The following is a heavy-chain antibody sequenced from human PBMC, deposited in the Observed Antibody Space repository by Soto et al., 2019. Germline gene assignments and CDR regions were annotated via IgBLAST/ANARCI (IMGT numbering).Heavy chain of an antibody. CDR2: MNPNSGNT. V-gene: IGHV1-8*01. Sequence: QVQLVQSGAEVKKPGASVKVSCKASGYTFTSYDINWVRQATGQGLEWMGWMNPNSGNTGYAQKFQGRVTMTRNTSISTAYMELSSLRSEDTAVYYCARVNSSGGYYYYYYYGMDVWGQGTTVTVSS. D-gene: IGHD6-19*01. J-gene: IGHJ6*02. CDR1: GYTFTSYD. CDR3: ARVNSSGGYYYYYYYGMDV.